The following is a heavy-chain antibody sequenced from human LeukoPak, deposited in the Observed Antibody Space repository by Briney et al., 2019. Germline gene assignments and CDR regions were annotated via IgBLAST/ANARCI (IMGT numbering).Heavy chain of an antibody. D-gene: IGHD3-3*01. Sequence: SETLSLTCTVSGGSISSYYWSWIRQPPGKGLEWIGYIYTSGSTNYNPSLKSRVTISVDTSKNQFSLKLSSVTAADTAVYYCARLSYDFWSGYSHAYYFDYWGQGTLVTVSS. V-gene: IGHV4-4*09. J-gene: IGHJ4*02. CDR3: ARLSYDFWSGYSHAYYFDY. CDR1: GGSISSYY. CDR2: IYTSGST.